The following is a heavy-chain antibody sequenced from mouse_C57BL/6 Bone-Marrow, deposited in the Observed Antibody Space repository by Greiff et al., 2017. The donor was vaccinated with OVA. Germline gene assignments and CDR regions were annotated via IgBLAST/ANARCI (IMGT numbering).Heavy chain of an antibody. CDR3: ARRYYYGSSYGY. V-gene: IGHV1-43*01. CDR2: INPSTGGT. J-gene: IGHJ2*01. Sequence: EVQLQESGPELVKPGASVKISCKASGYSFTGYYMHWVKQSSEKSLEWIGEINPSTGGTSSNQKFKGKATLTVDKSSSTAYMQLKSLTSEDSAVYYCARRYYYGSSYGYWGRGTTLTVSS. D-gene: IGHD1-1*01. CDR1: GYSFTGYY.